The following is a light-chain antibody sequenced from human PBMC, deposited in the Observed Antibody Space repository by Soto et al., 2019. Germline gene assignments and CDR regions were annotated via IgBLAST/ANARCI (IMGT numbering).Light chain of an antibody. V-gene: IGKV1-5*01. Sequence: DIQMTQSPSTLSASVGDRVSITCRASQSLNSWLAWYQQKPGKAPKLLIYDASSLESGVPSRFSGSGSGTEFTLTISSLQPDDFATYYCQQYNSYSPLTFGGGTKVDIK. J-gene: IGKJ4*01. CDR2: DAS. CDR3: QQYNSYSPLT. CDR1: QSLNSW.